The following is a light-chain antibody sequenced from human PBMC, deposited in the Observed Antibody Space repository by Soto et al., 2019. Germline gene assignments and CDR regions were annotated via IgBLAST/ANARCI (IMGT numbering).Light chain of an antibody. Sequence: EIVMTQSPDTLSVSPGERATLSCRASQSVSSKLAWYQQKPGQAPRLLIYGASTRSTGIPARFSGSGSGTEYTLTISSLQSQDFSVYYCQQYNKWPPYTFGQGTKLEIK. V-gene: IGKV3-15*01. J-gene: IGKJ2*01. CDR3: QQYNKWPPYT. CDR1: QSVSSK. CDR2: GAS.